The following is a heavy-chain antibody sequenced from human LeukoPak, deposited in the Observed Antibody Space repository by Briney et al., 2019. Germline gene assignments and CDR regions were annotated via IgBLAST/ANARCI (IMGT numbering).Heavy chain of an antibody. J-gene: IGHJ5*02. CDR3: AREYCSGGSCSKAGFDP. Sequence: GGSLRLSCAASEFTFSYYWMSWVRQAPGKGVEGVANIKQDGSETFYVDSVKGRFSISRDNAKKSLYLQINSLRAEDTAVYYCAREYCSGGSCSKAGFDPWGQGTLVTVSS. V-gene: IGHV3-7*01. D-gene: IGHD2-15*01. CDR1: EFTFSYYW. CDR2: IKQDGSET.